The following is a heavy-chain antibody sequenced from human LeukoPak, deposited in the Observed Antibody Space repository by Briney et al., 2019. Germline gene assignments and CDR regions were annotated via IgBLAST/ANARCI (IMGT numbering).Heavy chain of an antibody. CDR3: AAWTDRGYNF. CDR2: INPEGSQT. CDR1: GFTFSSSW. V-gene: IGHV3-7*01. D-gene: IGHD5-24*01. Sequence: GGSLTLSCAGSGFTFSSSWMNWVRQAPGKGLEWVANINPEGSQTRFVDSVMGRFTMSRDNAKNSLYLQMNSLRVEDTAVFYCAAWTDRGYNFWGQGTAVTVSS. J-gene: IGHJ4*02.